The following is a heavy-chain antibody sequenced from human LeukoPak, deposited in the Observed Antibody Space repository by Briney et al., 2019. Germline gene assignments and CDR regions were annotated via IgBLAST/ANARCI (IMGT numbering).Heavy chain of an antibody. CDR2: IYHSGST. J-gene: IGHJ4*02. D-gene: IGHD1-14*01. Sequence: PSETLSLTCTVSGGSISSGGYYWRWIRQPPGKGLEWIGYIYHSGSTYYNPSLKSRVTISVDRSKNQFSLKLSSVTAADTAVYYCARDSAGRSKEYDFDYWGQGTLVTVSS. CDR1: GGSISSGGYY. V-gene: IGHV4-30-2*01. CDR3: ARDSAGRSKEYDFDY.